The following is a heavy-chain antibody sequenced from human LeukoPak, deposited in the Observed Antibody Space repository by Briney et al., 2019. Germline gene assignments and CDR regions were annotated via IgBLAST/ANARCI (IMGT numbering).Heavy chain of an antibody. CDR2: IDHTGIT. CDR1: GGSISSYY. CDR3: ARGRRSSSTWYSTYYYYFYMDV. Sequence: KSSETLSLTCTVSGGSISSYYRSWIRQPPGKGLEWIGYIDHTGITNYNPSLNSRVTISRDTSKNHFSLELSSATAADTAVYFCARGRRSSSTWYSTYYYYFYMDVWGKGTTVTISS. V-gene: IGHV4-59*01. D-gene: IGHD6-13*01. J-gene: IGHJ6*03.